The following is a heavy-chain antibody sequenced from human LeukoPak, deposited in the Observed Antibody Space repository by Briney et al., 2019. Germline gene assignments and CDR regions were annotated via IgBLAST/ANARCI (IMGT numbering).Heavy chain of an antibody. D-gene: IGHD5-12*01. CDR2: LTGNGRTT. V-gene: IGHV3-23*01. CDR3: AKVYGGYISHYYMDV. J-gene: IGHJ6*03. Sequence: GGSLRLSCAASGFTFSNYAMTWVRQAPGKGLEWVSGLTGNGRTTYYADSVKGRFTISRDNSNNTLYLQMNSLRAEDTAVYYCAKVYGGYISHYYMDVWGKGTTVTVSS. CDR1: GFTFSNYA.